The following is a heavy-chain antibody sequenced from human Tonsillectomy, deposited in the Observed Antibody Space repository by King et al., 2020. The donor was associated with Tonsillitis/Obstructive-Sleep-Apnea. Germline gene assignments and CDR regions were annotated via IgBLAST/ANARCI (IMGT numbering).Heavy chain of an antibody. Sequence: VQLVESGAEVKKPGESLKISCKGSGYSFSSYWIGWVRQMPGKGLEWMGIIHPGDSDTRKSPSFEVQVTISADKSITTAYVQWRSLKASDTAMYYCARTLYYIDSSEYYFLPGDAFDIWGQGTMVTVSS. CDR3: ARTLYYIDSSEYYFLPGDAFDI. V-gene: IGHV5-51*01. D-gene: IGHD3-22*01. CDR1: GYSFSSYW. J-gene: IGHJ3*02. CDR2: IHPGDSDT.